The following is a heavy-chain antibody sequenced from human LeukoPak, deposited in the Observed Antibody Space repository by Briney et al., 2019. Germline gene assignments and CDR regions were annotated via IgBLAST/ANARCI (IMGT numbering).Heavy chain of an antibody. CDR1: GGSISSYY. D-gene: IGHD3-9*01. V-gene: IGHV4-4*07. J-gene: IGHJ4*02. Sequence: SETLSLTCTVSGGSISSYYWSWTRQPAGRGLGWIGRIYTSGTTNYNPSLKSRVTMSVDTSKNQFSLKLSSVTTADTAVYYCARDYDILDYWGQGTLVTVSS. CDR2: IYTSGTT. CDR3: ARDYDILDY.